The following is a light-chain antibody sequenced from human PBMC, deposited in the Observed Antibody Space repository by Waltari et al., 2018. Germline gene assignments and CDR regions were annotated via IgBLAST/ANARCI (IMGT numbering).Light chain of an antibody. J-gene: IGLJ3*02. Sequence: QSALTQPASVSGSPGQSVTISCTGTSSDVGSYNSVSWYQAHPGQGPKVIIYDVSDRPSGVSARFSGSKSGNTASLTISGLQAEDEADYYCSSQSSNNIVLFGGGTKVTVL. CDR1: SSDVGSYNS. CDR3: SSQSSNNIVL. V-gene: IGLV2-14*03. CDR2: DVS.